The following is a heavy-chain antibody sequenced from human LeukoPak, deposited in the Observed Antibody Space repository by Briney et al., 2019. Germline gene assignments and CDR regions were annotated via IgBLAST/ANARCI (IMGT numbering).Heavy chain of an antibody. Sequence: GGSLRLSCAASGFTFTDYLMTWVRQAPGKGLEWVSAISGSGGSTYYADSVKGRFTISRDNSKNTLYLQMNSLRAEDTAVYYCAKMAAVAGDDYWGQGTLVTVSS. V-gene: IGHV3-23*01. CDR3: AKMAAVAGDDY. CDR1: GFTFTDYL. J-gene: IGHJ4*02. CDR2: ISGSGGST. D-gene: IGHD6-19*01.